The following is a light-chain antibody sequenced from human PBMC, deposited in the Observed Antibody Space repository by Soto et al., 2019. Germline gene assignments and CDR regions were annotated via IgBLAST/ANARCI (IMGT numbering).Light chain of an antibody. CDR1: SSNIGSNT. CDR2: SNN. V-gene: IGLV1-44*01. J-gene: IGLJ2*01. CDR3: VAWDDSLNGVV. Sequence: QAVVTQPPSASGTPGQRVTISCSGSSSNIGSNTVNWYQQFPGTAPKLLIYSNNQWPSGVPDRFSGSKSGTSASLAISGLQSEDEADYYCVAWDDSLNGVVFGGGTQLTVL.